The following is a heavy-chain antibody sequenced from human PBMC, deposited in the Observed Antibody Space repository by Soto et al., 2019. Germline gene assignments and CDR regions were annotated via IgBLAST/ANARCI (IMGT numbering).Heavy chain of an antibody. V-gene: IGHV1-2*02. J-gene: IGHJ1*01. D-gene: IGHD6-19*01. CDR2: IKPNRGAP. Sequence: QGQLVQSGAEVKKPGASVKVSCKASGYTFTDYYMHWVRQAPGQGLEWMGWIKPNRGAPTYAQKFEGRVAMIRDTSDSTVYVALSSLRSDDTGVYYCTRASAVAGGSRAFLPSKFWGQGTLVTVSS. CDR1: GYTFTDYY. CDR3: TRASAVAGGSRAFLPSKF.